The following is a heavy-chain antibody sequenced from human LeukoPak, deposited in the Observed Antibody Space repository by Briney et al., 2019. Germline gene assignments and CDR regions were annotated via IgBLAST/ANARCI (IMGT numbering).Heavy chain of an antibody. V-gene: IGHV3-21*01. CDR1: GFTFSSYS. Sequence: PGGSLRLSCAASGFTFSSYSMNWVRQAPGKGLEWVSSISSSSSYIYYADSVKGRFTISRDNAKNSLYLQMNSLRAEDTAVYYCARSFKWELESIDFDYWGQGTLVTVSS. J-gene: IGHJ4*02. CDR2: ISSSSSYI. CDR3: ARSFKWELESIDFDY. D-gene: IGHD1-26*01.